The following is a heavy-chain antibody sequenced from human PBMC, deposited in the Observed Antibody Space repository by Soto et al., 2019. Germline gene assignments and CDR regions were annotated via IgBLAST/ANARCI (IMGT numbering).Heavy chain of an antibody. Sequence: QVQLVESGGGVVQPGRSLRLSCAASGFTFSSYGMHWVRQAPGKGLEWVAVISYDGSNKYYADSVKGRFTISRDNSKNTLYLQMNSLRAEDTAVYYCAKDLGSSGYWDYWGQGTLVTVSS. CDR3: AKDLGSSGYWDY. CDR2: ISYDGSNK. V-gene: IGHV3-30*18. J-gene: IGHJ4*02. CDR1: GFTFSSYG. D-gene: IGHD3-22*01.